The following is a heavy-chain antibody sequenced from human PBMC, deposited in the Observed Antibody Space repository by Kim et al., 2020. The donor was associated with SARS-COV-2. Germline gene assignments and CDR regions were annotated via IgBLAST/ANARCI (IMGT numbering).Heavy chain of an antibody. V-gene: IGHV3-21*01. J-gene: IGHJ3*02. D-gene: IGHD3-22*01. Sequence: ADSVKGRFTISRDNAKNSLYLQMNSLRAEDTAVYYCARVITMIEMSAFDIWGQGTMVTVSS. CDR3: ARVITMIEMSAFDI.